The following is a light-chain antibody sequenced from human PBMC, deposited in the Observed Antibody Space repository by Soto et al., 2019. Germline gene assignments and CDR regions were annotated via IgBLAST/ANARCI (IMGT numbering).Light chain of an antibody. CDR1: SSDVGSYNL. CDR3: CSYAGSSTSYV. J-gene: IGLJ1*01. CDR2: EGS. V-gene: IGLV2-23*01. Sequence: SALTQPASVSGSPGQSITISCTGTSSDVGSYNLVSWYQQHPGKAPKLMIYEGSKRPSGVSNRFSGSKSGNTASLTISGLQAEDEADYYYCSYAGSSTSYVFGTGPKVTVL.